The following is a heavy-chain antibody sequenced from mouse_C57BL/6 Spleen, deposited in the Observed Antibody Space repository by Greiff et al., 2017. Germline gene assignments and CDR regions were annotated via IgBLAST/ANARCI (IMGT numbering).Heavy chain of an antibody. CDR2: IDPANGNT. V-gene: IGHV14-3*01. D-gene: IGHD6-1*01. Sequence: LVESVAELVRPGASVKLSCTASGFNIKNTCMHWVKQRPEQGLEWIGRIDPANGNTKYDPKFQGKATITVDTSSNTAYLQLSSLTSEDTAVYYCAIPHSADDDAMDYWGQGNSVTVSS. CDR1: GFNIKNTC. CDR3: AIPHSADDDAMDY. J-gene: IGHJ4*01.